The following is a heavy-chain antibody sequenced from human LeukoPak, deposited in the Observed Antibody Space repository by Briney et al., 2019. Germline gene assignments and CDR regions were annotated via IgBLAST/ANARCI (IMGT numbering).Heavy chain of an antibody. CDR3: ARVPRGYSYGLLDY. V-gene: IGHV4-30-4*08. J-gene: IGHJ4*02. D-gene: IGHD5-18*01. CDR1: GGSISSGDYY. CDR2: IYYSGST. Sequence: PSETLSLTCTVSGGSISSGDYYWSWIRQPPGKGLEWLGYIYYSGSTYYNPSLKSRVTISVDTSKNQFSLKLSSVTAADTAVYYCARVPRGYSYGLLDYWGQGTLVSVSS.